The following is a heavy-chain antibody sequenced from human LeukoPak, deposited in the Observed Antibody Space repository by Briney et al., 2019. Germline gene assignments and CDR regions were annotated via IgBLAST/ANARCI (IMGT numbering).Heavy chain of an antibody. V-gene: IGHV4-59*12. J-gene: IGHJ3*02. CDR1: GGSISSYY. CDR2: IYHSGST. D-gene: IGHD5-12*01. Sequence: SETLSLTCTVSGGSISSYYWSWIRQPPGKGLEWIGYIYHSGSTYYNPSLKSRVTISVDRPKNQFSLKLSSVTAADTAVYYCARTWITAGYAFDIWGQGTMVTVSS. CDR3: ARTWITAGYAFDI.